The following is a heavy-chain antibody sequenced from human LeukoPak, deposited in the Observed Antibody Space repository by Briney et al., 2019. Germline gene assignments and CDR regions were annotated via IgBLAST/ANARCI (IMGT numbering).Heavy chain of an antibody. V-gene: IGHV1-3*03. D-gene: IGHD3-10*01. J-gene: IGHJ4*02. Sequence: ASVKVSCKSSGYTFISYAMHWVRQAPGQRLEWMGWMNAGNGNTKYSQKFQGRVTITRDTSASTAYMELCSLKSEDMAVYYCAREGSMVRGVGIFGFDYWGQGTLVTVSS. CDR1: GYTFISYA. CDR3: AREGSMVRGVGIFGFDY. CDR2: MNAGNGNT.